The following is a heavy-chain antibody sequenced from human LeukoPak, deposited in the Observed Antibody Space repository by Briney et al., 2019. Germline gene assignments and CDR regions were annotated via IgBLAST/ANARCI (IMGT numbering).Heavy chain of an antibody. CDR3: ARGPYYYDSSGYSNFDY. CDR2: INHSGST. V-gene: IGHV4-34*01. CDR1: GGSFSGYY. Sequence: PSETLSLTCAVYGGSFSGYYWSWIRQPPGKELEWIGEINHSGSTNYNPSLKSRVTISVDTSKNQSSLKLSSVTAADTAVYYCARGPYYYDSSGYSNFDYWGQGTLVTVSS. D-gene: IGHD3-22*01. J-gene: IGHJ4*02.